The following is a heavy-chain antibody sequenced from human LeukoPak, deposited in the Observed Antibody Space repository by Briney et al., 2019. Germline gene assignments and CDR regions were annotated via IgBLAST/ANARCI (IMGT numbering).Heavy chain of an antibody. Sequence: GGSLRLSCAASGFTFSSYWMSWARQAPGKGLEWVANIKQGGSEKYYVDSVKGRFTISRDNAKNSLYLQMNSLRAEDTAVYYCARGSYDFWSGYRGGYWGQGTLVTVSS. CDR2: IKQGGSEK. CDR1: GFTFSSYW. D-gene: IGHD3-3*01. J-gene: IGHJ4*02. CDR3: ARGSYDFWSGYRGGY. V-gene: IGHV3-7*01.